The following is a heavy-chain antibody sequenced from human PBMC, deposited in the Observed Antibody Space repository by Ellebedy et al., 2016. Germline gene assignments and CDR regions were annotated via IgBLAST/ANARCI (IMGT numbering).Heavy chain of an antibody. CDR2: IFSDGNT. V-gene: IGHV3-53*01. CDR1: GFTFSSYW. CDR3: ARGVGSGWFDP. Sequence: ETLSLTCAASGFTFSSYWMHWVRQAPGKGLEWVSAIFSDGNTYYADSVKGRFTISRDNSKNTLYLQMNSLRAEDTAVYYCARGVGSGWFDPWGQGTLVTVSS. D-gene: IGHD2-15*01. J-gene: IGHJ5*02.